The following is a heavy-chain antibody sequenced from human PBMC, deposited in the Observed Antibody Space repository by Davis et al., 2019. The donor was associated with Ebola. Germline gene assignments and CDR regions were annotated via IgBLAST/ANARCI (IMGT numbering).Heavy chain of an antibody. CDR3: AKDPYGGASRPYSYYYMDV. CDR2: IGVRGDVT. Sequence: GGSLRLSCAGSGFTFSSYVMSWVRQAPGKGLEWVSTIGVRGDVTYYADSVKGRFTVSRDSSKNTIFLQMNSLRSDDTAIYYCAKDPYGGASRPYSYYYMDVWGKGTTVTVSS. CDR1: GFTFSSYV. J-gene: IGHJ6*03. V-gene: IGHV3-23*01. D-gene: IGHD4-17*01.